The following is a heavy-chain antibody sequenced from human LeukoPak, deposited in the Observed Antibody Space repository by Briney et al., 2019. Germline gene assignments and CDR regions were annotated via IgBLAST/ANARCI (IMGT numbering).Heavy chain of an antibody. J-gene: IGHJ3*02. CDR1: GGSITSYY. Sequence: SETLSLTCTVSGGSITSYYWTWIRQPAGKGLEWIGRLYSRGTTTYNPSLKSRVTMSLDTSKNRFPLKLSFVTAADAAVYYCARECSSIRCYDAFDIWGQGTMVTVSS. CDR3: ARECSSIRCYDAFDI. CDR2: LYSRGTT. D-gene: IGHD2-2*01. V-gene: IGHV4-4*07.